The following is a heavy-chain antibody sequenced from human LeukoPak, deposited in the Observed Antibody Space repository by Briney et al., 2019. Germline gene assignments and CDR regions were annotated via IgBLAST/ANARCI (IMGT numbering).Heavy chain of an antibody. CDR1: GFTFSSYA. J-gene: IGHJ3*02. CDR3: SYSRGGGAFDI. D-gene: IGHD2-21*01. CDR2: IKQDGSEK. V-gene: IGHV3-7*03. Sequence: GGSLRLSCAASGFTFSSYAMSWVRQAPGNGLEWVANIKQDGSEKYYGDSVKGRFTISRDNAKNSLYLQMNSLRAEDTAVYYCSYSRGGGAFDIWGQGTMVTVSS.